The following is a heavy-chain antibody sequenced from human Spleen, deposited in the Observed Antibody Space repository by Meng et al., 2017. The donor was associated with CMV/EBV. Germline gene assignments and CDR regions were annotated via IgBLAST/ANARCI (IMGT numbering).Heavy chain of an antibody. CDR1: GFPFSDYY. Sequence: RHSCAAPGFPFSDYYMSWIRQAPGKVLEWLSYISSDGSTISYAASVKGRFTISRDNAKNSLYLQMNSLRADDTAVYYCTRDGELLDYWGQGTLVTVSS. V-gene: IGHV3-11*01. D-gene: IGHD1-26*01. CDR2: ISSDGSTI. J-gene: IGHJ4*02. CDR3: TRDGELLDY.